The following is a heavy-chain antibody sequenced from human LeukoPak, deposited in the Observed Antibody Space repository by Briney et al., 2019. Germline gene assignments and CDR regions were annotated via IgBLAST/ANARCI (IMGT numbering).Heavy chain of an antibody. CDR2: IYHSGST. V-gene: IGHV4-38-2*01. Sequence: PSETLSLTCAVSGYSISSGYYWGWIRQPPGKGLEWIGSIYHSGSTYYNPSLKSRVTISVDTSKHQFSLKLSSVTAADTAVYYCARTPGINWFDPWGQGTLVTVSS. CDR1: GYSISSGYY. J-gene: IGHJ5*02. D-gene: IGHD1-1*01. CDR3: ARTPGINWFDP.